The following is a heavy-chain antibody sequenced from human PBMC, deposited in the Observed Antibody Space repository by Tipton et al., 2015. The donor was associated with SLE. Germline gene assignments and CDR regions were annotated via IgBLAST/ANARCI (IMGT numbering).Heavy chain of an antibody. V-gene: IGHV4-4*02. CDR3: ARDMGASLRYFDL. Sequence: TLSLTCAVSGGSISSSNWWSWVRQPPGKGLEWIGYIYYSGSTNYNPSLKSRVTISVDTSKNQFSLKLRSVTAADTAVYYCARDMGASLRYFDLWGRGTLVTVSS. CDR2: IYYSGST. J-gene: IGHJ2*01. CDR1: GGSISSSNW.